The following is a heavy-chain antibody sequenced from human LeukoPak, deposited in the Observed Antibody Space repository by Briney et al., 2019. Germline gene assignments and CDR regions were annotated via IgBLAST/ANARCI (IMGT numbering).Heavy chain of an antibody. Sequence: SETLSLTCTVSGGSISSYYWSWIRQPPGKGLEWIGYIYYSGSTNYNPSLKGRVTISVDTSKNQFSLKLSSVTAADTAVYYCARSGDFWSGYTYSSYYYYYGMDVWGQGTTVTVSS. J-gene: IGHJ6*02. V-gene: IGHV4-59*01. CDR2: IYYSGST. CDR3: ARSGDFWSGYTYSSYYYYYGMDV. CDR1: GGSISSYY. D-gene: IGHD3-3*01.